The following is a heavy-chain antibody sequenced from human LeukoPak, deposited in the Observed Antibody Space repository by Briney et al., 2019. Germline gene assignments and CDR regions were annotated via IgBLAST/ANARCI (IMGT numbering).Heavy chain of an antibody. CDR2: INHSGST. J-gene: IGHJ2*01. Sequence: SETLPLTCAVYGGSFSGYYWSWIRQPPGKGLEWIGEINHSGSTNYNPSLKSRVTISVDTSKNQFSLKLSSVTAADTAVYYCARVGRLYCSSPSCYEIYWYFDLWGRGTLVTVSS. D-gene: IGHD2-2*01. CDR3: ARVGRLYCSSPSCYEIYWYFDL. CDR1: GGSFSGYY. V-gene: IGHV4-34*01.